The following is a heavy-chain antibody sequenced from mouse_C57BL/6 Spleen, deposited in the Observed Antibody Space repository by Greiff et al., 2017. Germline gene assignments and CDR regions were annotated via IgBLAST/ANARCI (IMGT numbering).Heavy chain of an antibody. Sequence: QVQLQQSGAELVRPGASVTLSCKASGYTFTDYEMHWVKQTPVHGLEWIGAIDPETGGTAYNQKFKGKAILTADKSSSTAYMELRSLTSEDSAVYYCTIKISYDYAMDYWGQGTSVTVSS. CDR1: GYTFTDYE. CDR3: TIKISYDYAMDY. D-gene: IGHD1-1*01. V-gene: IGHV1-15*01. CDR2: IDPETGGT. J-gene: IGHJ4*01.